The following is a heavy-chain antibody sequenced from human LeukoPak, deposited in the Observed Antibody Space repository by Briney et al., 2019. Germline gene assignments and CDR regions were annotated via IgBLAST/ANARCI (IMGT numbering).Heavy chain of an antibody. D-gene: IGHD1-26*01. J-gene: IGHJ4*02. CDR3: ARQDSRVGAYLGPYYFDS. CDR1: GGSISNGDYY. V-gene: IGHV4-30-4*01. Sequence: SETLSLTCTVSGGSISNGDYYWSWIRQPPGKGLEWIGYIYYSGTTYYNPSLKSRVTMSLDTSNNEFSLKLNSVTAADTAVYYCARQDSRVGAYLGPYYFDSWGQGTLVTVSS. CDR2: IYYSGTT.